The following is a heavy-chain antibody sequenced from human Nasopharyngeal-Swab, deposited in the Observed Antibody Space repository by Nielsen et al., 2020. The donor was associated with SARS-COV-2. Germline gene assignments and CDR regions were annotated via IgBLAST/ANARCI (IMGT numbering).Heavy chain of an antibody. D-gene: IGHD6-13*01. J-gene: IGHJ4*02. CDR3: ARAGSSWY. CDR2: IYYSGST. Sequence: SETLSLTCTVSGCSISSCGYSWSWIRQHPGKGLEWIGYIYYSGSTYYNPSLKSRVTISVDTSKNQFSLKLSSVTAADTAVYYCARAGSSWYWGQGTLVTVSS. CDR1: GCSISSCGYS. V-gene: IGHV4-31*03.